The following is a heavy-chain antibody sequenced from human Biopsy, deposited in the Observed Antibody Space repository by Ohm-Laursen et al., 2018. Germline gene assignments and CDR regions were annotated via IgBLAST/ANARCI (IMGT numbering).Heavy chain of an antibody. Sequence: SLRLSCTASGFSFSDSAMHWVRQASGKGLEWVGRVRSKLNNYATAYGASVEGRFTLSRDDSKNTAYLQMDSLRTEDTAVYYRCLLSGGYRHADYWGQGTLVTVSS. CDR1: GFSFSDSA. J-gene: IGHJ4*02. CDR3: CLLSGGYRHADY. V-gene: IGHV3-73*01. CDR2: VRSKLNNYAT. D-gene: IGHD2-15*01.